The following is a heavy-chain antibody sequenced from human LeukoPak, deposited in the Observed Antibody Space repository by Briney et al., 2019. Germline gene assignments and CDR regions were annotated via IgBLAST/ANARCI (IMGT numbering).Heavy chain of an antibody. CDR2: ISSSSSYI. D-gene: IGHD2-2*01. Sequence: GGSLRLSCAASGFTFSSYSMNWVRQAPGKGLEWVSSISSSSSYIYYADSVKGRFTISRDNAKNSLYLQMNSLRAEDTAVYYCARVGYCSSTSCYAYGMDVWGQGTTVTVSS. V-gene: IGHV3-21*04. CDR1: GFTFSSYS. J-gene: IGHJ6*02. CDR3: ARVGYCSSTSCYAYGMDV.